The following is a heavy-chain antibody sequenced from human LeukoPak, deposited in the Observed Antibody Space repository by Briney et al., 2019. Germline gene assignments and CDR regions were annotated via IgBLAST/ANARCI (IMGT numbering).Heavy chain of an antibody. V-gene: IGHV1-69*13. CDR2: IIPIFGTA. CDR1: GYTFTSYA. J-gene: IGHJ4*02. Sequence: SVKVSCKASGYTFTSYAMHWVRQAPGQGLEWMGGIIPIFGTANYAQKFQGRVTITADESTSTAYMELSSLRSEDTAVYYCARAFYDSSGDFDYWGQGTLVTVSS. D-gene: IGHD3-22*01. CDR3: ARAFYDSSGDFDY.